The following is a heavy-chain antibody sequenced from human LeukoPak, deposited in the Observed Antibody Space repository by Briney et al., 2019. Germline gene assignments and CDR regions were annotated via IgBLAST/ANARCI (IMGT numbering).Heavy chain of an antibody. CDR1: GFTFDDYA. D-gene: IGHD3-9*01. J-gene: IGHJ2*01. V-gene: IGHV3-9*01. CDR2: ISWNSGSI. Sequence: PAGSLTLTCAASGFTFDDYAMHWLRQAPGKGLEWFSGISWNSGSIGYADSVKGRFTISRDNATNSLYLQMNSLRAEDTALYYCAKDTFYDILTTRGLDLWGRGTLVTVSS. CDR3: AKDTFYDILTTRGLDL.